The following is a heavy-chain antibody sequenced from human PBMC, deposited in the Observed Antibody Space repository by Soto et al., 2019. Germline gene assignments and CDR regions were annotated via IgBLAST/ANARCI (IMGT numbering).Heavy chain of an antibody. D-gene: IGHD3-22*01. CDR3: ARPYYDSSGYYY. CDR2: IYYSGST. CDR1: GGSISSSSYY. J-gene: IGHJ4*02. V-gene: IGHV4-39*01. Sequence: SETLSLTCTVSGGSISSSSYYWGWIRQPPGKGLEWIGSIYYSGSTYYNPSLKSRVTVPVDTSKNQFSLKLSSVTAADTAVYYCARPYYDSSGYYYWGQGTLVTVSS.